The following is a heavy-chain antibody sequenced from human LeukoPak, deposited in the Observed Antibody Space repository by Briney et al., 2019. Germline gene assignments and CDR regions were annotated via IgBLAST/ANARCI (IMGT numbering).Heavy chain of an antibody. CDR2: INHSGYT. J-gene: IGHJ4*02. CDR1: GGSFTDYY. V-gene: IGHV4-34*01. D-gene: IGHD5-12*01. Sequence: PSETLSLTSAVYGGSFTDYYWSWIRRPPGKGLGWIVEINHSGYTNYNPSLKSRVSVSVDTSKNQFSLKLSSVTAADTAVYYCARGQYTGYPTHWGQGTLVTVSS. CDR3: ARGQYTGYPTH.